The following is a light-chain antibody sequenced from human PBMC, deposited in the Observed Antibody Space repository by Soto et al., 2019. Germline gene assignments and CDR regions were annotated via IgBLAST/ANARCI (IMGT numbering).Light chain of an antibody. Sequence: EVVLTQSPLSLPVTLGQPASISCRSSQSLVYSDGNTYLYWFHQRPGQSPRRLIYKVFNRDSGVPDRFTGSGSGTEFTLAVSRVEAEHVGVYYCMEGSHWWKFGQGTRVEIK. CDR2: KVF. CDR3: MEGSHWWK. V-gene: IGKV2-30*01. J-gene: IGKJ1*01. CDR1: QSLVYSDGNTY.